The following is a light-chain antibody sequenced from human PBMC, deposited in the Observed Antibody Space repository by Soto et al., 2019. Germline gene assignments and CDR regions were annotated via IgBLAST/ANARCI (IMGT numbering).Light chain of an antibody. J-gene: IGLJ3*02. Sequence: QSVLTQSPSVCASLGASVKLTCTLSSEHSTYAIAWHQQQSEKGPRFLMKINSDGSHSKGDGFFDRFSGSSSGAERHLTISSLQSEDEADYYCQSLGTGIQVFGGGTKLTVL. CDR1: SEHSTYA. CDR3: QSLGTGIQV. V-gene: IGLV4-69*01. CDR2: INSDGSH.